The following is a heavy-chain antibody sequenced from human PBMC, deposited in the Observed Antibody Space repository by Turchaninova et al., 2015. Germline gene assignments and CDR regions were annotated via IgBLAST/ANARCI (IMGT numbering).Heavy chain of an antibody. CDR3: ARAVRGGNYYLDY. CDR2: SYYSGST. CDR1: GGSISSSRYY. Sequence: SETLSLSCTVSGGSISSSRYYWGWIRQPPGKGLEWIGSSYYSGSTYYHPSLKSRVTISVDTSKNQFSLKLSSVTAADTAVYYCARAVRGGNYYLDYWGQGTLVTVSS. J-gene: IGHJ4*02. V-gene: IGHV4-39*07. D-gene: IGHD1-26*01.